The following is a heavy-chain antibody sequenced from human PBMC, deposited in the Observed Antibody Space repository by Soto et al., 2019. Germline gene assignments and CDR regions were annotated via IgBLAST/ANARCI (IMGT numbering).Heavy chain of an antibody. CDR2: TVVGSGNT. CDR1: GFTFTSSA. CDR3: ARDRPPAAMGGYYYYYGMDV. V-gene: IGHV1-58*01. J-gene: IGHJ6*02. Sequence: ASVKVSCKASGFTFTSSAVQWVRQARGQRLEWIGWTVVGSGNTNYAQKFQERVTITRDMSTSTAYMELSSLRSEDTAVYYCARDRPPAAMGGYYYYYGMDVWGQGTTVTVSS. D-gene: IGHD2-2*01.